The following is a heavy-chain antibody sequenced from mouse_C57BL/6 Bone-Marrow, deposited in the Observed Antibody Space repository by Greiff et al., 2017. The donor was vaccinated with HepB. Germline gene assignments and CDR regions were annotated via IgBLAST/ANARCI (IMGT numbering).Heavy chain of an antibody. CDR1: GFTFSSYG. J-gene: IGHJ3*01. CDR3: ASGLHGAWFAY. Sequence: DVMLVESGGDLVKPGGSLKLSCAASGFTFSSYGMSWVRQTPDKRLEWVATISSGGSYTYYPDSVKGRFTISRDDAKNTLYLQMSSLKSEDTAMYYCASGLHGAWFAYWGQGTLVTVSA. CDR2: ISSGGSYT. V-gene: IGHV5-6*02. D-gene: IGHD2-4*01.